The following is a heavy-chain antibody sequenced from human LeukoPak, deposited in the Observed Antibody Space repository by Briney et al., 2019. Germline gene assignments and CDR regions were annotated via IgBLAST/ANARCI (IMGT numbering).Heavy chain of an antibody. CDR2: ISGSGGST. J-gene: IGHJ4*02. CDR3: AKVISTMIVVVITHIDY. D-gene: IGHD3-22*01. CDR1: GFTFSSCA. V-gene: IGHV3-23*01. Sequence: TGGSLRLSCAASGFTFSSCAMSWVRQAPGKGLEWVSAISGSGGSTYYADSVKGRFTISRDNSKNTLYLQMNSLRAEDTAVYYCAKVISTMIVVVITHIDYWGQGTLVTVSS.